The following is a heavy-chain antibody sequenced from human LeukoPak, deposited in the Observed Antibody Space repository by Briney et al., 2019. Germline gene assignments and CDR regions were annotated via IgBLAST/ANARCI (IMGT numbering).Heavy chain of an antibody. J-gene: IGHJ4*02. CDR2: IHYRGTT. V-gene: IGHV4-59*11. CDR3: SRGGQGLSDN. CDR1: GVSISSHY. Sequence: PSETLSLTCTVSGVSISSHYWNWIRQTPGKGLEWIGYIHYRGTTNYNPSLKNRVTISADTSKHHFSLTLNSVTAADTAVYYCSRGGQGLSDNWGQGILVTVSS. D-gene: IGHD3-10*01.